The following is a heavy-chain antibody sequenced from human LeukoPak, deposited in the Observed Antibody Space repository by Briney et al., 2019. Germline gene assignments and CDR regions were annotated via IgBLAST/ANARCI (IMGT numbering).Heavy chain of an antibody. V-gene: IGHV3-64*01. D-gene: IGHD6-6*01. CDR2: ISSNGGST. CDR3: ARDAHSSSSGGYYYYYMDV. Sequence: GGSPRLSCAASGFTFSSYAMHWVRQAPGKGLEYVSAISSNGGSTYYANSVKGRFTISRDNSKITLDLQMGSLRAEDMAVYYCARDAHSSSSGGYYYYYMDVWGKGTTVTVSS. J-gene: IGHJ6*03. CDR1: GFTFSSYA.